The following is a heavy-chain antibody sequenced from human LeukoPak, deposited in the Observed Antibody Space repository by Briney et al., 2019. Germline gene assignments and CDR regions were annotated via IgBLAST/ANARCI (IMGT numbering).Heavy chain of an antibody. D-gene: IGHD6-6*01. CDR2: IYYSGST. CDR1: GGSISSYY. Sequence: PSETLSLTCTVSGGSISSYYWSWVRQPQGKGLEWIGYIYYSGSTNYNPSLESRVTISVDTSKNQFSLKLSSVTAADTAVYYCARVEYSSSFDYWGQGTLVAVSS. J-gene: IGHJ4*02. CDR3: ARVEYSSSFDY. V-gene: IGHV4-59*01.